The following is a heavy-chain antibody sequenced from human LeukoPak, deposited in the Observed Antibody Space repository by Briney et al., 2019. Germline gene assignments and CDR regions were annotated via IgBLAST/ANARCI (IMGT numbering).Heavy chain of an antibody. CDR1: GGSISSYY. CDR3: ARMYSSSSNWFDP. D-gene: IGHD6-6*01. Sequence: SETLSLTCTVSGGSISSYYWSWIRQPPGKGLEWIGYIYYSGSTNYNPSLKSRVTISVDTSKNQFSLKLSSVTAADTAVYYCARMYSSSSNWFDPWGQGTLVTVSS. CDR2: IYYSGST. V-gene: IGHV4-59*01. J-gene: IGHJ5*02.